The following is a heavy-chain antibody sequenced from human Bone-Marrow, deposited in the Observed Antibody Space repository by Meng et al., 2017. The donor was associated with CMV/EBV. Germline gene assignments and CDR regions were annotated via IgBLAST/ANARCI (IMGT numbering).Heavy chain of an antibody. CDR2: IYSGGST. D-gene: IGHD2-2*01. Sequence: GGSLRLSCAASGFTVSSNYMSWVRQAPGKGLEWVSVIYSGGSTYYADSVKGRFTISRDNSKNTLYLQMNSLRAEDTAVYYCARNIVVVPAAMDGDYYYYGMDVWGQGTTVTVSS. CDR1: GFTVSSNY. J-gene: IGHJ6*02. V-gene: IGHV3-53*05. CDR3: ARNIVVVPAAMDGDYYYYGMDV.